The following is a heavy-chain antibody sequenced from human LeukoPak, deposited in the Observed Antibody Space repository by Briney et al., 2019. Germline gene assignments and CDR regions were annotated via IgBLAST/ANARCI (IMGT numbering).Heavy chain of an antibody. D-gene: IGHD1-26*01. CDR2: ISSSSSYT. Sequence: GGSLRLSCAASGFTFSDYYMSWICQAPGKGLEWVPYISSSSSYTNYADSVKGRFTISRDNAKNSLYLQMNSLRAEDTAVYYCAKGVGARTPDAFDIWGQGTMVTVSS. V-gene: IGHV3-11*06. CDR1: GFTFSDYY. J-gene: IGHJ3*02. CDR3: AKGVGARTPDAFDI.